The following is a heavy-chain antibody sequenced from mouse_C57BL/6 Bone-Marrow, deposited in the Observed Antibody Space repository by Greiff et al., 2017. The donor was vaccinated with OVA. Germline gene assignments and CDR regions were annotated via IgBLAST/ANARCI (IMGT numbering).Heavy chain of an antibody. D-gene: IGHD1-1*01. CDR1: GFTFSDAW. J-gene: IGHJ3*01. CDR3: TRYYYGSSYFAY. Sequence: EVMLVESGGGLVQPGGSMKLSCAASGFTFSDAWMDWVRQSPEKGLEWVAEIRNKANNHATSYAVSVKGRFTISRDDSKCSVYRQMNSLRAEDTGIYKWTRYYYGSSYFAYWGQGTLVTVSA. CDR2: IRNKANNHAT. V-gene: IGHV6-6*01.